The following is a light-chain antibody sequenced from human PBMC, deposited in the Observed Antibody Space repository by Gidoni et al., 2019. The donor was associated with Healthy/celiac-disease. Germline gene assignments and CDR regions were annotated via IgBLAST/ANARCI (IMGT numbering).Light chain of an antibody. Sequence: PSSLSASVGDRVTITCRASQSISSYLNWYQQKPGKAPKLLIYAASSLQSGVPSRFSGSGSGTDFTLTISSLQPEDFATYYCQQSYSTPRTFGQGTRLEIK. J-gene: IGKJ5*01. V-gene: IGKV1-39*01. CDR3: QQSYSTPRT. CDR2: AAS. CDR1: QSISSY.